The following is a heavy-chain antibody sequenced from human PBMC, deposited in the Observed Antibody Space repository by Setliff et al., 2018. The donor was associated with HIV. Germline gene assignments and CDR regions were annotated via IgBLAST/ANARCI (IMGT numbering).Heavy chain of an antibody. CDR2: INHSGST. J-gene: IGHJ6*03. CDR1: GGSFNGYY. D-gene: IGHD3-10*01. V-gene: IGHV4-34*01. CDR3: ARGRGRITMLQGVTTFEYYMDV. Sequence: TLSLTCAVYGGSFNGYYWSWIRQPPGKGLEWIGEINHSGSTNYNPSLKSRVTISLDTSKNQFSLKLSSVTAADTAVYYCARGRGRITMLQGVTTFEYYMDVWDKGTTVTVSS.